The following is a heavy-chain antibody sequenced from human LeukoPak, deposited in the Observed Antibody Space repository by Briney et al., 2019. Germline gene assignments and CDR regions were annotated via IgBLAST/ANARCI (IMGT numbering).Heavy chain of an antibody. D-gene: IGHD6-6*01. V-gene: IGHV3-21*01. CDR1: GFTFSSYS. Sequence: GGSLRLSCAASGFTFSSYSMNWVRQAPGKGLEWVSSISSSSSYIYYADSVKGRFTISRDNAKNSLYLRMNSLRAEDTAVYYCAREYSSSRGAYYFDYWGQGTLVTVSS. CDR3: AREYSSSRGAYYFDY. J-gene: IGHJ4*02. CDR2: ISSSSSYI.